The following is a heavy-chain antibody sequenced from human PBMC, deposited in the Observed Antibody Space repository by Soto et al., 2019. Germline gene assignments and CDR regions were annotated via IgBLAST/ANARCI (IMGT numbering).Heavy chain of an antibody. Sequence: QVQLQESGPGLVKPSGTLSLTCAVSGGSISNNNWWSWVRQPPGKGLEWIGEIYHSGSINYNPSLKRRVTISVDKSKNQFSLKLSSVTAADTAVYYCARGGSSGYYYYFDYWGQGTLVTVSS. D-gene: IGHD3-22*01. CDR3: ARGGSSGYYYYFDY. J-gene: IGHJ4*02. CDR2: IYHSGSI. V-gene: IGHV4-4*02. CDR1: GGSISNNNW.